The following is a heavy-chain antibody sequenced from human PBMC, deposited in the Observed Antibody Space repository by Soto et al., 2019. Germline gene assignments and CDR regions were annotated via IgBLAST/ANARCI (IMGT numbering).Heavy chain of an antibody. V-gene: IGHV3-7*01. CDR2: IKQDGSAK. CDR3: ARDLRGISFAPFDY. Sequence: GGSLRLSCAASGFTLSDHYMDWVRQAPGKGPEWVANIKQDGSAKYYVDSVKGRFTISRDNAKESLYLQMDSLRVEDTALYYCARDLRGISFAPFDYWGQGTLVTVSS. D-gene: IGHD2-21*01. CDR1: GFTLSDHY. J-gene: IGHJ4*02.